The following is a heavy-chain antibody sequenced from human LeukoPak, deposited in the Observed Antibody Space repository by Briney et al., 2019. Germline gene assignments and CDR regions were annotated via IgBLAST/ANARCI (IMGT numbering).Heavy chain of an antibody. J-gene: IGHJ5*02. CDR3: ARGRVGVAGYSSRTHVRNWFDP. Sequence: PSETLSLTCAVYGGSFSGYYRSWIRQPPGKGLEWIGEINHSGSTNYNPSLKSRVTISVDTSKNQFSLKLSSVTAADTAVYYCARGRVGVAGYSSRTHVRNWFDPWGQGTLVTVSS. CDR2: INHSGST. D-gene: IGHD6-19*01. CDR1: GGSFSGYY. V-gene: IGHV4-34*01.